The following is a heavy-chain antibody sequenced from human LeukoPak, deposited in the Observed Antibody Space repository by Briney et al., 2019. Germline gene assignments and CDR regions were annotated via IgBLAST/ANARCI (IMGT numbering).Heavy chain of an antibody. CDR3: AREGPHCSGGSCYLDY. V-gene: IGHV3-33*01. CDR2: IWYDGSNK. Sequence: PGGSLRLSCAASGFTFSSYGMHWVRQAPGKGLEWVAVIWYDGSNKYYADSVKGRFTISRDNSKNTLYLQMNSLRAEDTAVYYCAREGPHCSGGSCYLDYWGQGTLVTVSS. CDR1: GFTFSSYG. J-gene: IGHJ4*02. D-gene: IGHD2-15*01.